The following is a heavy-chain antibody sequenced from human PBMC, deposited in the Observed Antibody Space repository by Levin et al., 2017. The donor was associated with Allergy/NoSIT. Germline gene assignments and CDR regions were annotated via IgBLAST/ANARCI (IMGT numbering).Heavy chain of an antibody. J-gene: IGHJ5*02. CDR2: IYYSGST. D-gene: IGHD4-23*01. CDR3: ARHHDNSPKRRRAFDP. CDR1: GGSISSYY. V-gene: IGHV4-59*08. Sequence: TTSETLSLTCTVSGGSISSYYWSWIRQPPGKGLEWIGYIYYSGSTNYNPSLKSRVTISVDTSKNQFSLKLSSVTAADTAVYYCARHHDNSPKRRRAFDPWGQGTLVTVSS.